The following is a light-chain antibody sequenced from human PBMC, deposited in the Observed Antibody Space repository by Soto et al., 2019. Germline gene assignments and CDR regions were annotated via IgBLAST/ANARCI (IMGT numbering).Light chain of an antibody. CDR2: GAS. J-gene: IGKJ5*01. CDR3: QQYVTSPIT. Sequence: ENVLTQSPGTLSLSPGERATISCRASQDVAGNYLAWYQQKPGQAPRILIYGASSRATGIPDRFSGSGSDTDFTLTISRLETEDFALYYCQQYVTSPITFGQGTRLEIK. V-gene: IGKV3-20*01. CDR1: QDVAGNY.